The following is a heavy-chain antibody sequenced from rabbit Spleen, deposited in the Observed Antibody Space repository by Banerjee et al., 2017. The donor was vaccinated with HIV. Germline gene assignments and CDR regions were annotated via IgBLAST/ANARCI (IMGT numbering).Heavy chain of an antibody. CDR1: GVSFSDKDV. J-gene: IGHJ6*01. V-gene: IGHV1S45*01. CDR3: ARTRYAGFAGYGYVTDLYYYGMDL. D-gene: IGHD6-1*01. Sequence: EQLEESGGGLVKPEGSLTLTCKASGVSFSDKDVMCWVRQAPGKGLEWIACINIVTGKSVYASWAKGRFVMSRTSSTTVTLQMTSLTAADTATYFCARTRYAGFAGYGYVTDLYYYGMDLWGPGTLVTVS. CDR2: INIVTGKS.